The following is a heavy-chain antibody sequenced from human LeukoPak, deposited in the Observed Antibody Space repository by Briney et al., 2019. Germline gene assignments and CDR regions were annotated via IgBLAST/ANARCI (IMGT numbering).Heavy chain of an antibody. J-gene: IGHJ4*02. CDR3: GRAEHDWGSDY. V-gene: IGHV6-1*01. CDR2: IYYRSKWYS. Sequence: SQTLSLTCAISGDSVSGNRATWNWLRQSPSRGLEWLGRIYYRSKWYSDYAVSVKGRITINPDTSKNQFSLLLNSVTPEDTAVYFCGRAEHDWGSDYWGQGTLVTVS. CDR1: GDSVSGNRAT. D-gene: IGHD3-9*01.